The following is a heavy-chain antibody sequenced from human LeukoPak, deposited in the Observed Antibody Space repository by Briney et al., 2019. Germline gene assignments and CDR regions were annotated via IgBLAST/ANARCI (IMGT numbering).Heavy chain of an antibody. CDR3: ARDYNWGFDY. CDR1: GLTFSSYS. CDR2: ISSSSSTI. D-gene: IGHD1-1*01. V-gene: IGHV3-48*02. J-gene: IGHJ4*02. Sequence: PGGSLRLSCAASGLTFSSYSMNWVRQAPGKGLEWVSYISSSSSTIYYADSLKGRFTISRDNAKNSLYLQVNSLRDEDTAVYYCARDYNWGFDYWGQGTLVTVSS.